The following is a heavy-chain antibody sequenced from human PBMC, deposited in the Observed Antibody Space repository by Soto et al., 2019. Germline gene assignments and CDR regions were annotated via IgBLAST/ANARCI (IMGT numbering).Heavy chain of an antibody. Sequence: QVQLVESGGGVVQPGRSLRLSCAASGFTFSDYAIHWVRQAPGKGLEWVAVVSYDGSNKYYADSVKGRFSISRENSKNTLYLQMNSLRAEDTAVYYCARGFPRMTNRSWFDPWGQGTLVTVSS. D-gene: IGHD4-17*01. J-gene: IGHJ5*02. CDR3: ARGFPRMTNRSWFDP. CDR2: VSYDGSNK. V-gene: IGHV3-30-3*01. CDR1: GFTFSDYA.